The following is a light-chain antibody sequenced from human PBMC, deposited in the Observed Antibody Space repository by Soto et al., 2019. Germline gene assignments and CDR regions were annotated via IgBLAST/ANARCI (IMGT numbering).Light chain of an antibody. CDR2: DAS. CDR1: QSVSSSY. V-gene: IGKV3D-20*02. J-gene: IGKJ5*01. Sequence: EIVLTQSPGTLSLSPGERATLSCRASQSVSSSYLAWYQQKPGQAPRLLIYDASNRATGIPARFGGSGSGTDFTLTISSLEPEDFAVYYCQQRSNWPLTFGQGTRLEIK. CDR3: QQRSNWPLT.